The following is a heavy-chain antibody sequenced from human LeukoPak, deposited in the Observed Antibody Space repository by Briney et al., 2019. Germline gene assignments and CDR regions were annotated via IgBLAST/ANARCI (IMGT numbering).Heavy chain of an antibody. CDR2: IYYIGST. J-gene: IGHJ2*01. V-gene: IGHV4-39*01. CDR1: GGSISSNSHY. Sequence: PSETLSLTCTVSGGSISSNSHYWGWIRQPPGKGLEWIGSIYYIGSTYFNPSLKSRVTISVDTSKNQFSLKLNSVTAADTAVYYCARLIFDYDFWSGGYFDLWGRGTLVTVSS. D-gene: IGHD3-3*01. CDR3: ARLIFDYDFWSGGYFDL.